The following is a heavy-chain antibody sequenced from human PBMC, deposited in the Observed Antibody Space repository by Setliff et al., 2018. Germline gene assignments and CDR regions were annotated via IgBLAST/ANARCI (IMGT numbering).Heavy chain of an antibody. V-gene: IGHV1-69*05. J-gene: IGHJ6*03. CDR2: TIPIFGTT. D-gene: IGHD3-22*01. Sequence: SVKVSCKASGGTFSSYDISWVRQAPGQGPEWMGGTIPIFGTTDYAQKFQGRVTIITDESTSTAFMQLSSLRSEDTAVYYCVREGVDSRSSTDYRYYMDVWGKGTTVTVSS. CDR3: VREGVDSRSSTDYRYYMDV. CDR1: GGTFSSYD.